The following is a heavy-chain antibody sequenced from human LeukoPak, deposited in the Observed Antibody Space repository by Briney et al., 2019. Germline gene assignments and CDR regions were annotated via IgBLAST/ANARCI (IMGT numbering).Heavy chain of an antibody. CDR2: LTRGSSNI. Sequence: GGSLRLSCEASGFPFMTYAMNWVRQSPGKGLEWVAFLTRGSSNIQYAGSVKGRFTISRDNGKDSLFLQMNSLRAEDTAVYYCAKVVPVHEYYNSYMDVWGKGTTVTVSS. V-gene: IGHV3-48*01. CDR1: GFPFMTYA. J-gene: IGHJ6*03. CDR3: AKVVPVHEYYNSYMDV. D-gene: IGHD1-1*01.